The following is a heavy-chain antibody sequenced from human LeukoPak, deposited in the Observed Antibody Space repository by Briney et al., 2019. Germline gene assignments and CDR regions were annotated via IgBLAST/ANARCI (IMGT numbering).Heavy chain of an antibody. J-gene: IGHJ1*01. CDR2: INHSGST. V-gene: IGHV4-34*01. CDR3: ARAYDSSGRDFQH. Sequence: SETLSLTCAVYGGSFSGYYWSWIRQPPGKGLEWIGEINHSGSTNYNPSLKSRVTISVDTSKNQFSLKLSSVTAADTAMYYCARAYDSSGRDFQHWGQGTLVTVSS. CDR1: GGSFSGYY. D-gene: IGHD3-22*01.